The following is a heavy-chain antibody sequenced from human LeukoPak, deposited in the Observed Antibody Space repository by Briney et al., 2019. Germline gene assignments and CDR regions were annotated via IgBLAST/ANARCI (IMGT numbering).Heavy chain of an antibody. CDR3: ARGQVRRNWFDP. V-gene: IGHV4-59*12. CDR2: ISDSGST. Sequence: SETLSLTCTVSGGSMNNYYWSWIRQAPGKGLEWIGYISDSGSTNYNPSLRSRVTISVDTSKNQFSLKLSSVTAADTAVYYCARGQVRRNWFDPWGQGTLVTVSS. CDR1: GGSMNNYY. D-gene: IGHD2-2*01. J-gene: IGHJ5*02.